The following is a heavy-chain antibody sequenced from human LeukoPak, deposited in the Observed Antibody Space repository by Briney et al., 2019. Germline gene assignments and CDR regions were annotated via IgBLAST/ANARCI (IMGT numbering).Heavy chain of an antibody. CDR3: ARVRWNDGEDWFDP. D-gene: IGHD1-1*01. CDR2: IYYSGST. Sequence: SETLSLTCTVSGVFISSYYWSWIPQPPGKGLEWIGYIYYSGSTNYNPSLKSRVTISVDTSKNQFSLKLSSVTAADTAVYYCARVRWNDGEDWFDPWGQGTLVTVSS. CDR1: GVFISSYY. J-gene: IGHJ5*02. V-gene: IGHV4-59*01.